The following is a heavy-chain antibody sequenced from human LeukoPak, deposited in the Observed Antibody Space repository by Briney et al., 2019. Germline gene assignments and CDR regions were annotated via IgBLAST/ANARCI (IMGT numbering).Heavy chain of an antibody. CDR3: ARRTAGAKDL. V-gene: IGHV3-23*05. J-gene: IGHJ6*04. CDR1: GFTFSDSA. CDR2: ISSTGYT. Sequence: GGSLRLSCAASGFTFSDSAMSWVRQAPGKGLEWVAAISSTGYTDNADSLKGRFSISRDNSKDTLYLQMNSLRVDDTAIYYCARRTAGAKDLWGKGTTVTVSP. D-gene: IGHD6-19*01.